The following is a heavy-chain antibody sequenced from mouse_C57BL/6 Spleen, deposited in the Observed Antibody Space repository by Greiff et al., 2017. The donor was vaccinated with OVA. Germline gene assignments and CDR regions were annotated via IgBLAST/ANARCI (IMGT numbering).Heavy chain of an antibody. V-gene: IGHV1-80*01. CDR2: IYPGDGDT. Sequence: VQLQQSGAELVKPGASVKISCKASGYAFSSYWMNWVKQRPGQGLEWIGQIYPGDGDTNYNGKFKGKATLTADKASSTAYMQLSSLTSEDSAVYFCARRGCNYGYVDVWGKGTTVTVSS. CDR3: ARRGCNYGYVDV. J-gene: IGHJ1*03. CDR1: GYAFSSYW.